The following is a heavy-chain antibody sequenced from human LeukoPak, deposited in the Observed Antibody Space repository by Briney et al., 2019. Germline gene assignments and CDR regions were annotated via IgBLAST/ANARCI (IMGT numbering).Heavy chain of an antibody. CDR2: IWYDGSNK. Sequence: PGGSLRLSCAASGFTFSHTGMLWVCQPPGKGLEWVAIIWYDGSNKYYTDSVKGRFTISRDNSKNTLFLQMDSLRVEDTAVYYCAKDYGTDDSGRRGYLDHWGQGALVTVSS. D-gene: IGHD3-10*01. V-gene: IGHV3-33*06. J-gene: IGHJ4*02. CDR3: AKDYGTDDSGRRGYLDH. CDR1: GFTFSHTG.